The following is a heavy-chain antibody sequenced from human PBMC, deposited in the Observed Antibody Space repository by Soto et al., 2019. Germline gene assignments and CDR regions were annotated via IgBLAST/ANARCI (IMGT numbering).Heavy chain of an antibody. D-gene: IGHD1-1*01. CDR2: IKQDGSET. CDR3: ARGLDLNYCDC. V-gene: IGHV3-7*01. Sequence: GGSLRLSCATSGFVFSSFWLSWVRQAPGKGLEWVANIKQDGSETYYVDSVKGRFTISRDNAKKSLYLQMNSLRDEDTAVYYCARGLDLNYCDCWGQGTLVTVSS. CDR1: GFVFSSFW. J-gene: IGHJ4*02.